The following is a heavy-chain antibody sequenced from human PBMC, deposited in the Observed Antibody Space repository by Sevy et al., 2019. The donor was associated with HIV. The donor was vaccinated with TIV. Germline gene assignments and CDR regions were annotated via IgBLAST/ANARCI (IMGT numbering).Heavy chain of an antibody. CDR1: GGSISSYY. J-gene: IGHJ3*02. V-gene: IGHV4-59*01. D-gene: IGHD3-3*01. Sequence: SETLSLTCTVSGGSISSYYWSWIRQPPGKGLEWIGSIYYSGSTNYNPSLKSRVTISVDTSKNQFSLKLSSVTAADTAVYYCARLSGNYDFWSGYADAFDIWGQGTMVTVSS. CDR2: IYYSGST. CDR3: ARLSGNYDFWSGYADAFDI.